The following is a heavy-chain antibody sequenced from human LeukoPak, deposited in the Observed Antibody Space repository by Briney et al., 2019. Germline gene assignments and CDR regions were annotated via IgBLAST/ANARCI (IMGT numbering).Heavy chain of an antibody. CDR3: ARDQEGFDY. J-gene: IGHJ4*02. Sequence: ASVKVSCKASGYTFTSYYMHWVRQAPGQGLEWMGMTYPRDGSTSYAQKFQGRVTVTRDTSTSTVHMELSGLRSEDTAVYYCARDQEGFDYWGQGTLVTVSS. V-gene: IGHV1-46*01. CDR1: GYTFTSYY. CDR2: TYPRDGST.